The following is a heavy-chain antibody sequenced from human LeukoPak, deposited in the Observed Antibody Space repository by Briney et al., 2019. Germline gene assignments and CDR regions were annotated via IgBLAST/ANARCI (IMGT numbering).Heavy chain of an antibody. D-gene: IGHD3-22*01. V-gene: IGHV1-69*05. Sequence: SVKVSCKAAGGTCSSYAISWVRQAPGQGLEWMGRIIPIFGTANYSQKFQGRVTITTDESTSTAYMELSSLRSADTAAYYCERAYYYDSGGRFWSDPWGQGTLVTVSS. CDR2: IIPIFGTA. CDR1: GGTCSSYA. J-gene: IGHJ5*02. CDR3: ERAYYYDSGGRFWSDP.